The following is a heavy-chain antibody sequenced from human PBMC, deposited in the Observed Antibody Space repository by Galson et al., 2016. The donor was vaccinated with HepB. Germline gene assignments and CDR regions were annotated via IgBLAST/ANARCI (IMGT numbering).Heavy chain of an antibody. Sequence: SETLSLTCTVAGGSISSGTWWSWVRQPPGKGLEWIGETYQEGRSYYNPSLNSRVTISMDTSKNQLSLSLNSVTAADPAVYFCARHTAVAGTRGFDIWGQGTMVTVSS. D-gene: IGHD6-19*01. CDR1: GGSISSGTW. V-gene: IGHV4-4*02. CDR2: TYQEGRS. J-gene: IGHJ3*02. CDR3: ARHTAVAGTRGFDI.